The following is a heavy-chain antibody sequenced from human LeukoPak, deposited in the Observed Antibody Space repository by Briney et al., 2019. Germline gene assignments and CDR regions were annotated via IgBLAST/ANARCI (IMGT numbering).Heavy chain of an antibody. D-gene: IGHD2-2*02. Sequence: ASVKVSCKASGYTFTGYYMHWVRQAPGQGLEWMGWINPNSGGTNYAQKFQGRVTMTRDTSISTAYMELSRLRSDDTAVYYCARGSSCRTSCYRDFDYWGQGTLVTVSS. CDR2: INPNSGGT. V-gene: IGHV1-2*02. CDR1: GYTFTGYY. J-gene: IGHJ4*02. CDR3: ARGSSCRTSCYRDFDY.